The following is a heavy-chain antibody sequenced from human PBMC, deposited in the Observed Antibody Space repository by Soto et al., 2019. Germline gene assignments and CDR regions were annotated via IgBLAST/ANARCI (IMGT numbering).Heavy chain of an antibody. J-gene: IGHJ5*02. V-gene: IGHV3-30-3*01. Sequence: QVQLVESGGGVVQPGRSLRLSCAASGFTFSSYAMHWVRQAPGKGLEWVAVISYDGSNKYYADSVKGRFTISRDNSKNTLYLQMNSLRAEDTAVYYCAGDPVSSTVTTLFWFDPWGQGTLVTVSS. D-gene: IGHD4-17*01. CDR3: AGDPVSSTVTTLFWFDP. CDR2: ISYDGSNK. CDR1: GFTFSSYA.